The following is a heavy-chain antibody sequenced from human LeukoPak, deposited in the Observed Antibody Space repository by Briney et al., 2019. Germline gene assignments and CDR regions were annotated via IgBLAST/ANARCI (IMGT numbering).Heavy chain of an antibody. CDR1: GGSISSSSYY. CDR3: AKGRYNWNCDY. CDR2: IYYSGST. V-gene: IGHV4-39*01. Sequence: PSETLSLTCTVSGGSISSSSYYWGWIRQPPGKGLEWIGSIYYSGSTYYNPSLKSRVTLSVDTTKNQFSLKHGLVTAATTAVYYCAKGRYNWNCDYWGQGTLVTVSS. J-gene: IGHJ4*02. D-gene: IGHD1-20*01.